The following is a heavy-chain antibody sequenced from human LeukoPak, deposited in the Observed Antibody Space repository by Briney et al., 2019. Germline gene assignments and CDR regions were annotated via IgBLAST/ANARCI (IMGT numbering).Heavy chain of an antibody. CDR3: AKSYFDYSTYSSYYFNL. J-gene: IGHJ4*02. D-gene: IGHD4-11*01. V-gene: IGHV4-4*09. CDR2: VYTSGST. CDR1: GGSISGGY. Sequence: SETLSLTCTVSGGSISGGYWSWIRQPPGRGLEWSGYVYTSGSTNYNPSLDSRVTISVDTYKSQFALKPSSVTAADTAVYYCAKSYFDYSTYSSYYFNLWGQGALVTVSS.